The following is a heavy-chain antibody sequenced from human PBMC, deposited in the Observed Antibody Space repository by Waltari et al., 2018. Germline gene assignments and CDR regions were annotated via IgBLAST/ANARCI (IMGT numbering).Heavy chain of an antibody. J-gene: IGHJ6*02. D-gene: IGHD1-1*01. CDR2: MNPNSGNT. CDR1: GYTFPSYD. Sequence: VQLVQSGAEVKKPGASVRVSCTASGYTFPSYDINWGRQATGQGLGWMGWMNPNSGNTGYAQKFQGRVTMTRNNSISTAYMELSSLRSEDTAVYYCAHIGTAYYYYGMDVWGQGTTVTVSS. CDR3: AHIGTAYYYYGMDV. V-gene: IGHV1-8*01.